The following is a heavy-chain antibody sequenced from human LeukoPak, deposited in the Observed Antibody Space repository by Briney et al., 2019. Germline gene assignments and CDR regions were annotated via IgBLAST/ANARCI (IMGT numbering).Heavy chain of an antibody. Sequence: ASVKVSCKASGYTFTGYYLHWVRQAPGQGLEWMGCVNPNSGDTNYAQKFQGSVTMTRDTSISTVYMELSRLRSDDTAVYYCARASGSYWWXDSXXQGTLVTVSX. J-gene: IGHJ5*01. CDR2: VNPNSGDT. CDR1: GYTFTGYY. CDR3: ARASGSYWWXDS. D-gene: IGHD1-26*01. V-gene: IGHV1-2*02.